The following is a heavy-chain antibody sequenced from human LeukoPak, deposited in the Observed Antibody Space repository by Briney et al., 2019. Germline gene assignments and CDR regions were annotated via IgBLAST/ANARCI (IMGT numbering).Heavy chain of an antibody. D-gene: IGHD4-23*01. CDR1: EFTFSSYG. CDR3: ARDLTPYGISTFDY. CDR2: IWYDGSNK. Sequence: PGRSLRLSSAAAEFTFSSYGMHWVRQGPGKGLEWVAVIWYDGSNKYYADSVKGRFTISRDNSKNTLYLQMNSLRAEDTAVYYCARDLTPYGISTFDYWGQGALVTVSS. J-gene: IGHJ4*02. V-gene: IGHV3-33*01.